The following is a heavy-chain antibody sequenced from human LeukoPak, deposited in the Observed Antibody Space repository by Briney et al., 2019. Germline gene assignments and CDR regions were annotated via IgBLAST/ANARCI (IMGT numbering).Heavy chain of an antibody. CDR1: GGSISSYY. V-gene: IGHV4-59*01. D-gene: IGHD5-24*01. Sequence: SETLSLTCTVAGGSISSYYWSWIRQPPGKGLEWIGYIYYSGSTNYNPSVKSRVTISVDTSKNQFSLKLSSVTAADTAVYYCARDRDGYDYDDYWGQGTLVTVSS. J-gene: IGHJ4*02. CDR2: IYYSGST. CDR3: ARDRDGYDYDDY.